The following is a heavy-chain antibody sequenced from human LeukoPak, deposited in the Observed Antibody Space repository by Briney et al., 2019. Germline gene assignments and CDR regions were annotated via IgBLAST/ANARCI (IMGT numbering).Heavy chain of an antibody. CDR3: ARTSRVGGTLDY. CDR2: INSDGSST. J-gene: IGHJ4*02. Sequence: GGSLRLSCAASGFTFSSYWMHWVRQAPGKGLVWVSRINSDGSSTSYAGSVKGRFTISRDNAKNTLYLQMNSLRAEDTAVYYCARTSRVGGTLDYWGQGTLVTVSS. V-gene: IGHV3-74*01. CDR1: GFTFSSYW. D-gene: IGHD1-26*01.